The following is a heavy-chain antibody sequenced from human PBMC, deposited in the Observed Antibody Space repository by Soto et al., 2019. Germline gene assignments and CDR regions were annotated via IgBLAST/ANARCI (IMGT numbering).Heavy chain of an antibody. J-gene: IGHJ4*02. Sequence: QVQLVQSGAEVKKPGASVKVSCKASGYTFTGYYMHWVRQAPGQGLEWMGWINPNSGGTNYAQKFQGWVTMTRDTSISTAYMELSRLRSDDTAVYYCARGKVVRYQQDTVTPDYWGQGTLVTVSS. CDR2: INPNSGGT. D-gene: IGHD4-17*01. CDR3: ARGKVVRYQQDTVTPDY. CDR1: GYTFTGYY. V-gene: IGHV1-2*04.